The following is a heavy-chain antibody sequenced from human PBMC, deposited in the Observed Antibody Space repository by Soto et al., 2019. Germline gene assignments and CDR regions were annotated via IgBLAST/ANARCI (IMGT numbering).Heavy chain of an antibody. Sequence: GESLKISCKGSGYNFTSYWIGWVRQMPGKGLEWMGIIYPDDSDTTYSPSFQGQVTISVDTSISTAYLQWTSLKASDTAMYYCARSRRGAYSSGWYSPSGYYNYGIDVWGQGTKVTVSS. J-gene: IGHJ6*02. CDR1: GYNFTSYW. D-gene: IGHD6-19*01. V-gene: IGHV5-51*01. CDR3: ARSRRGAYSSGWYSPSGYYNYGIDV. CDR2: IYPDDSDT.